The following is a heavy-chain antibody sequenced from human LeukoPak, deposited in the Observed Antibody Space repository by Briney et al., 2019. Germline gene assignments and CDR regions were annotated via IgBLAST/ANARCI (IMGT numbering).Heavy chain of an antibody. V-gene: IGHV3-48*03. CDR3: ARRYFDWYCIDY. CDR2: ISSSGSNI. CDR1: GFTFSSYE. Sequence: GSLRLSCAASGFTFSSYEMNWVRQAPGKGLEWVSYISSSGSNIYYADSVQGRFTISRDNAKNSLYLQMNSLRAEDTAVYYCARRYFDWYCIDYWGQGTVVTVSS. D-gene: IGHD3-9*01. J-gene: IGHJ4*02.